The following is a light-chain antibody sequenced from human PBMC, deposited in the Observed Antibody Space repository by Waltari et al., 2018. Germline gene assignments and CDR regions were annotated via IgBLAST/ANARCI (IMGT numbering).Light chain of an antibody. CDR2: DTS. Sequence: EIVLTQSPDPLSLSPGEISTLSCRASQSVTRYLAWSQQKPGLAPRLLIYDTSNRATGIPARFIGSGSGTDFSLTITSLESEDFAVYYCQQRADWPLTFGGGTKVEIK. V-gene: IGKV3-11*01. CDR3: QQRADWPLT. CDR1: QSVTRY. J-gene: IGKJ4*01.